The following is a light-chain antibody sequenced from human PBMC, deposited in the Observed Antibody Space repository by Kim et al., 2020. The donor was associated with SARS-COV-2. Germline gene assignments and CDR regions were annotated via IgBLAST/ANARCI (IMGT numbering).Light chain of an antibody. CDR1: QDIANS. V-gene: IGKV1-27*01. Sequence: SASVGDRVTITCRASQDIANSLAWYQQKPGKVPKVLIYAASTLQSGVPSRFSGSGSGTEFTLTIGSLQTEDAATYYCQKYNSAPWTFGPGTKLEI. CDR2: AAS. CDR3: QKYNSAPWT. J-gene: IGKJ1*01.